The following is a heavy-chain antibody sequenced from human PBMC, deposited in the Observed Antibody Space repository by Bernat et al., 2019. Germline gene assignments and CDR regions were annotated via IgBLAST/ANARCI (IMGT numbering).Heavy chain of an antibody. Sequence: VQLVESGGGLVQPGGSLRLSCAASGFTFSSYWMHWVRQAPGKGLEWVAVISYDGSNKYYADSVKGRFTISRDNSKNTLYLQMNSLRAEDTAVYYCAKDGGLLRAFDIWGQGTMVTVSS. D-gene: IGHD3-10*01. CDR2: ISYDGSNK. CDR1: GFTFSSYW. CDR3: AKDGGLLRAFDI. J-gene: IGHJ3*02. V-gene: IGHV3-30*18.